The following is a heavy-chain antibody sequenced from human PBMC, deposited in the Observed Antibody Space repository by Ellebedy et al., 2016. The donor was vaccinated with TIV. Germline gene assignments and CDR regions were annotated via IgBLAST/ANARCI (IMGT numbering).Heavy chain of an antibody. Sequence: SVKVSXKASGGTFSSYAISWVRQAPGQGLEWMGGIIPIFGTANYAQKFQGRVTITADESTSTAYMELSSLRSEDTAVYYCARDQGGSYDYFDYWGQGTLVTVSS. CDR3: ARDQGGSYDYFDY. D-gene: IGHD1-26*01. J-gene: IGHJ4*02. V-gene: IGHV1-69*13. CDR2: IIPIFGTA. CDR1: GGTFSSYA.